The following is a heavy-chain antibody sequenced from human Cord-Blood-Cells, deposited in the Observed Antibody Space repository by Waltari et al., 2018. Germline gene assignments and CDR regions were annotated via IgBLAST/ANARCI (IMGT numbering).Heavy chain of an antibody. D-gene: IGHD3-3*01. CDR1: GFTFSSYA. J-gene: IGHJ6*02. Sequence: VHGGGSLRLSCAASGFTFSSYAMSWVRQAPGKGLEWVSAISGSGGSTYYADSVKGRFTISRDNSKNTLYLQMNSLRAEDTAVYYCAKNPTPATDRRCVEWLSRDLLYYYGMDVWGQGTTVTVSS. CDR3: AKNPTPATDRRCVEWLSRDLLYYYGMDV. V-gene: IGHV3-23*01. CDR2: ISGSGGST.